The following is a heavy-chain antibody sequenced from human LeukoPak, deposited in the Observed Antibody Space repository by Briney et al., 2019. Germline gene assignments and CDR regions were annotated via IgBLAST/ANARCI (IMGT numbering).Heavy chain of an antibody. V-gene: IGHV3-30*02. CDR3: AKDLLYGDYVFDY. CDR1: GFTFSSYG. CDR2: IRYDGSNK. J-gene: IGHJ4*02. D-gene: IGHD4-17*01. Sequence: GGSLRLSCAASGFTFSSYGMHWVRQAPGKGLEWVAFIRYDGSNKYYADSVKGRFTISRDNSKNTLYLQMNSLRAEDTAVYYCAKDLLYGDYVFDYWGQGTLVTVSS.